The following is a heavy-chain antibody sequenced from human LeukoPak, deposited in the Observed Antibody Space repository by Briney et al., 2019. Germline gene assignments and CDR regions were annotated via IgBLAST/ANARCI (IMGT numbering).Heavy chain of an antibody. CDR3: ARMGGYDGMDWFDP. V-gene: IGHV3-11*01. J-gene: IGHJ5*02. CDR1: RFTFSDSY. CDR2: ISSSGSTI. D-gene: IGHD5-12*01. Sequence: PGGSLRLSCAASRFTFSDSYMSWIRQAPGEGLGWVSYISSSGSTIYYADSVKGRFTISRDNAKNSLYLQMNSLRAEDTAVYYCARMGGYDGMDWFDPWGQGTLVTVSS.